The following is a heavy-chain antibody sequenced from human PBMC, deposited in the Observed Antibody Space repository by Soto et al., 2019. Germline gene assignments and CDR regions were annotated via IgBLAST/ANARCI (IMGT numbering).Heavy chain of an antibody. CDR1: GFTFSSYA. CDR2: ISGSGGST. J-gene: IGHJ6*03. Sequence: EVQLLESGGGLVQPGGSLRLSCAASGFTFSSYAMSWVRQAPGKGLEWVSAISGSGGSTYYADSVKGRFTISRDNSKNTLYLQMNSLRAEDTAVYYCAKGPLWFGTKTTLYYYYMDVWGKGTTVTVSS. V-gene: IGHV3-23*01. D-gene: IGHD3-10*01. CDR3: AKGPLWFGTKTTLYYYYMDV.